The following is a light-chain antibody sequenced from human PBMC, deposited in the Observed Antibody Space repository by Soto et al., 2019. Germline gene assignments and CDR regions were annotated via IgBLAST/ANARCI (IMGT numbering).Light chain of an antibody. V-gene: IGKV3-15*01. J-gene: IGKJ2*01. Sequence: EIVMTQSPATLSVFLGERATLSCRASQSVSSNLAWYQQKPGQAPRLLIYDASTRATGIPARFSGSGSGTEFTLTISRLQSEDFAVYYCQQYNNWYTFGQGTKVEIK. CDR2: DAS. CDR3: QQYNNWYT. CDR1: QSVSSN.